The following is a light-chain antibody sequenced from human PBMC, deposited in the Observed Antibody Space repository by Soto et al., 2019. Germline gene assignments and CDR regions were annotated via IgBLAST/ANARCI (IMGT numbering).Light chain of an antibody. CDR3: QQSYSTPIT. CDR1: QSFSSH. V-gene: IGKV1-39*01. CDR2: AAS. J-gene: IGKJ5*01. Sequence: DIQMTQSPSSLSASVGDRVTITCRASQSFSSHLNWYQQKPGKAPKLLIYAASSLQSGVPSRFSGSGSGTDFTLPISSLQPEDFATYYCQQSYSTPITFGQGTRLEIK.